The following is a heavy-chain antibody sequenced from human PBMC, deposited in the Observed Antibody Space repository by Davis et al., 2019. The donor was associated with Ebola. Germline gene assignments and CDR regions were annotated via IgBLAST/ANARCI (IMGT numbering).Heavy chain of an antibody. J-gene: IGHJ5*02. CDR3: ARVGIEITMIVRGGWFDP. CDR2: IHYSGST. D-gene: IGHD3-22*01. Sequence: SETLSLTCTVTGGPISSHYWSWIRQPPGKALEWIGYIHYSGSTNYNPSLKSRVTIPVDTSKNQFSLKLSSVTAADTAGYYWARVGIEITMIVRGGWFDPWGQGTLVTVSS. V-gene: IGHV4-59*11. CDR1: GGPISSHY.